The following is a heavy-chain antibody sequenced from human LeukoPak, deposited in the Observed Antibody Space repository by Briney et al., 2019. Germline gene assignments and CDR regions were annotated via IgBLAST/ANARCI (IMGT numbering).Heavy chain of an antibody. CDR3: ARGPSAAAGPYWYFDL. Sequence: SETLSLTCTVSGGSISSYYWSWIRQPAGMGLEWIGRIYTSGSTNYNPSLKSRVTMSVDTSKNQFSLKLSSVTAADTAVYYCARGPSAAAGPYWYFDLWGRGTLVTVSS. J-gene: IGHJ2*01. D-gene: IGHD6-13*01. V-gene: IGHV4-4*07. CDR2: IYTSGST. CDR1: GGSISSYY.